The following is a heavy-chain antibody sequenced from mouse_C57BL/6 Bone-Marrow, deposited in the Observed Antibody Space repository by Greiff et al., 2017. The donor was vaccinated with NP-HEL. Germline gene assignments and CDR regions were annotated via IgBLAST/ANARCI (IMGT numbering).Heavy chain of an antibody. Sequence: QVQLQQPGAELVMPGASVKLSCKAPGYTFTSYWMHWVKQRPGQGLEWIGEIDPSDSYTNYNQKFKGKSTLTVDKSSSTAYMQLSSLTSEDSAVYYCARLSSGSWYFDVWGTGTTVTVSS. V-gene: IGHV1-69*01. J-gene: IGHJ1*03. CDR2: IDPSDSYT. CDR3: ARLSSGSWYFDV. D-gene: IGHD3-2*02. CDR1: GYTFTSYW.